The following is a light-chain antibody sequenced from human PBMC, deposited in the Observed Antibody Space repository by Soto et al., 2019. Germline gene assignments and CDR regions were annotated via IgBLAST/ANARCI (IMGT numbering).Light chain of an antibody. CDR1: SSDVGSYNL. Sequence: QSALTQPASVSGSPGQSITIFCTGTSSDVGSYNLLSWYQQHPGKAPKLIIYEANKRPSGISNRFSGSKSGNTASLTVSGLQPEDEADYYCCSYAGSSTFVVFGGGTKLTVL. CDR2: EAN. V-gene: IGLV2-23*02. CDR3: CSYAGSSTFVV. J-gene: IGLJ2*01.